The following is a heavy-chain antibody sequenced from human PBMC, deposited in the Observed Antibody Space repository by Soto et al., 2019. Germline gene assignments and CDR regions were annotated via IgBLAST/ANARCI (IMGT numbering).Heavy chain of an antibody. D-gene: IGHD3-9*01. CDR1: GFTFSSYA. CDR3: AKVLAPYDILTGPSYFDY. Sequence: EVQLLESGGGLVQPGGSLRLSCAASGFTFSSYAMSWVRQAPGKGLEWVSAISGSGGNTYYADSVKGRFTISRDNSKNTLYLQMNSLRAEDTAVYYCAKVLAPYDILTGPSYFDYWGQGTLVTVSS. V-gene: IGHV3-23*01. CDR2: ISGSGGNT. J-gene: IGHJ4*02.